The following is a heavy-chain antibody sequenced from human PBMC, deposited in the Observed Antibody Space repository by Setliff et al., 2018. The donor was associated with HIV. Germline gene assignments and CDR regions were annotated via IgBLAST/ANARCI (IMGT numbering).Heavy chain of an antibody. CDR3: ARRARESTALHSDWNDVLFFDY. D-gene: IGHD1-1*01. J-gene: IGHJ4*02. V-gene: IGHV1-8*02. CDR2: MNPSGGST. CDR1: GYTFTSYD. Sequence: ASVKVSCKASGYTFTSYDINWVRQATGQGLEWMGWMNPSGGSTTYAQKFQGRVTMTTDTSTSTAYMELRSLRSDDTAVYYCARRARESTALHSDWNDVLFFDYWGQGTLVTVSS.